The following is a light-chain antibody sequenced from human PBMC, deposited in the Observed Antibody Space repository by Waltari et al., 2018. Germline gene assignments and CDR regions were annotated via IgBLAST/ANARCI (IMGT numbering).Light chain of an antibody. CDR3: MQATNWPLT. V-gene: IGKV2-30*02. Sequence: DVVMTQSPLSLPASLGQPASISCRPRQILVHTVGHTYLNWFQQRPGQSPRRLIYKVSDRDSGVPDRFSGSGSGTAFTLKISRVEAEDVGIYYCMQATNWPLTVGQGTKVEIQ. J-gene: IGKJ1*01. CDR1: QILVHTVGHTY. CDR2: KVS.